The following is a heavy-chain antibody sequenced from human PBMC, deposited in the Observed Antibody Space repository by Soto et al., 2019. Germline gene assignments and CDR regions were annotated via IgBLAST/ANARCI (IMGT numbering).Heavy chain of an antibody. D-gene: IGHD4-17*01. CDR3: SGAYGGITHSDYYYYGMDV. V-gene: IGHV3-23*01. Sequence: GSLRLSCAASGFTFSSYAMSWVRQAPGKGLEWVSAISGSGGSTYYADSVKGRFTISRDNSKNTLYLQMNSLRAEDTAVYYCSGAYGGITHSDYYYYGMDVWGQGTTVTVSS. J-gene: IGHJ6*02. CDR2: ISGSGGST. CDR1: GFTFSSYA.